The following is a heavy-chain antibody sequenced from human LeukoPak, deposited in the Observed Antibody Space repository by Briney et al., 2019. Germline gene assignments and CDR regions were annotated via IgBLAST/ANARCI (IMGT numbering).Heavy chain of an antibody. D-gene: IGHD3-22*01. CDR1: GFTFSSYA. J-gene: IGHJ6*02. CDR2: ISGSGGST. Sequence: GGSLRLSCAASGFTFSSYAMSWVRQARGKGRERVSAISGSGGSTYYADSVKGRFTISRDNSKNTLYLQMNSLRAEDTAVYYCAKDMARITMIVVVITDYYYYGMDVWGQGTTVTVSS. V-gene: IGHV3-23*01. CDR3: AKDMARITMIVVVITDYYYYGMDV.